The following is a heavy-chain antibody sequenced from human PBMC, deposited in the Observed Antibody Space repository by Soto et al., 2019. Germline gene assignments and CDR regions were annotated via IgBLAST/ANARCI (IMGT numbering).Heavy chain of an antibody. V-gene: IGHV3-30-3*01. Sequence: PGGSLRLSCAASGFTFSSYAMHWVRQAPGKGLEWVAVISYDGSNKYYADSVKGRFTISRDNSKNTLYLQMNSLRAEDTAVYYCASKKGRPMITYEFGYWGQGTLVTVSS. D-gene: IGHD3-16*01. CDR1: GFTFSSYA. CDR3: ASKKGRPMITYEFGY. CDR2: ISYDGSNK. J-gene: IGHJ4*02.